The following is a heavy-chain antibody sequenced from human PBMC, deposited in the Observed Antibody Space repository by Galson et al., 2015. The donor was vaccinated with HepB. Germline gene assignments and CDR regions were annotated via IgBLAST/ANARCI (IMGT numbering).Heavy chain of an antibody. J-gene: IGHJ6*02. CDR1: GYSFSNFW. CDR3: ARGVGGQRGGMDV. Sequence: QSGAEVKKPGESLKISCKGSGYSFSNFWIGWVRQMPGKGLEWMGIIYPGDSDTRYSPSFQGQVSISADKSISTAFLQWSSLKGSDTAVYYCARGVGGQRGGMDVRGQGTTVIVSS. CDR2: IYPGDSDT. V-gene: IGHV5-51*01. D-gene: IGHD3-16*01.